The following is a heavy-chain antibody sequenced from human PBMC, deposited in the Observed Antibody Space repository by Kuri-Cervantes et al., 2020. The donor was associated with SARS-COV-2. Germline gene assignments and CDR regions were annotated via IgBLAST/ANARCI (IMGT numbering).Heavy chain of an antibody. CDR2: ISYDGSNK. J-gene: IGHJ6*03. CDR3: ARAGNVLMEYAIAYYMDV. D-gene: IGHD2-8*01. Sequence: GESLKISCAASGFTFSSYAMHWVRQAPGKGLEWVAVISYDGSNKYYADSVKGRFTISRDNSKNTLYLQMNSLRAEDTAVYYCARAGNVLMEYAIAYYMDVWGKGTTVTVSS. CDR1: GFTFSSYA. V-gene: IGHV3-30*04.